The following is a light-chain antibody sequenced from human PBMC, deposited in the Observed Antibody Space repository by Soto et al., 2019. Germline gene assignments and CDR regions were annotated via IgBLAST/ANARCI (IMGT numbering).Light chain of an antibody. V-gene: IGLV2-14*01. CDR3: SSYRSRSTVV. CDR2: DVS. J-gene: IGLJ2*01. CDR1: SSDVGGYNY. Sequence: QSALTQPASVSGSPGQSITISCTGTSSDVGGYNYVSWYQQHPGKAPKLIIYDVSNRPSGVSNRFSGSKSGNTASLTISGLQAEDEAYYYCSSYRSRSTVVFGGGTKVTVL.